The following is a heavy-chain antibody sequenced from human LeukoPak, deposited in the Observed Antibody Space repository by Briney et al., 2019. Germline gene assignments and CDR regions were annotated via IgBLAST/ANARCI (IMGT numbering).Heavy chain of an antibody. V-gene: IGHV4-39*01. CDR3: ASRQHYNSGWYFDY. Sequence: PSETLSLTCIVSGGSISSNTYYWGWIRQPPGKGLEWIGVVSYTGFTNYNPSLENRVTMSVDMSKNQFSLKVTSATATDAAVYYCASRQHYNSGWYFDYWGQGTLVTVSS. D-gene: IGHD6-19*01. CDR1: GGSISSNTYY. J-gene: IGHJ4*02. CDR2: VSYTGFT.